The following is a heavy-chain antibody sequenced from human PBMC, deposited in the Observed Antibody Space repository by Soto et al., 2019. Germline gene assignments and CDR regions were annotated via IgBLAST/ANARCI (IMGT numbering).Heavy chain of an antibody. CDR2: INPNSGCT. CDR3: ARVVTRDYGMDV. J-gene: IGHJ6*02. V-gene: IGHV1-2*02. Sequence: ASVKVSCKASGYTFTGYYMHSVRQAPGQGLEWMGWINPNSGCTSYAQKFQGRVTMTRDTSISTAYMELSRLRSDDTAVYYCARVVTRDYGMDVWGQGTTVTVSS. D-gene: IGHD4-4*01. CDR1: GYTFTGYY.